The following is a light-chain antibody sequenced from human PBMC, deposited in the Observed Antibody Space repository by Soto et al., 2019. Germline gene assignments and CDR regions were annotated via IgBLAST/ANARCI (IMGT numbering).Light chain of an antibody. CDR3: SSYTSSSSLVV. CDR1: SSDVGAYNY. CDR2: DVD. V-gene: IGLV2-14*01. J-gene: IGLJ2*01. Sequence: QSALTQPASVSGSPGQSITISCTGTSSDVGAYNYVSWYQQHPGKVPKLMIYDVDNRPSGVSDRFSGSKSDNTASLTISGLQAEDEADYYCSSYTSSSSLVVFGGGTKLTVL.